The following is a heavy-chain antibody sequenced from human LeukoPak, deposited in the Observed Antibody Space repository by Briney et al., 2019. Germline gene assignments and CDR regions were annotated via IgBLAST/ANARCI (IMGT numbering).Heavy chain of an antibody. Sequence: SETLSFTCAVSTYSITSDYHWAWIRQSPGKGLEWIGSIYRTGKTYYNPAHKTRVTISVDTSKNQFSLRLSSVTASDTAVYFCARHVSGNVWFFDDWGQGTLVTVSS. CDR3: ARHVSGNVWFFDD. J-gene: IGHJ4*02. CDR2: IYRTGKT. CDR1: TYSITSDYH. V-gene: IGHV4-38-2*01. D-gene: IGHD1-26*01.